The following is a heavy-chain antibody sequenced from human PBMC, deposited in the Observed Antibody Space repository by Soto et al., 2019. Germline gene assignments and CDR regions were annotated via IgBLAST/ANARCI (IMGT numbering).Heavy chain of an antibody. V-gene: IGHV4-39*01. J-gene: IGHJ5*02. CDR3: ARHSHEDHGDPNWFDP. CDR1: GGSISTNIYY. CDR2: IYYTGNT. D-gene: IGHD4-17*01. Sequence: QVQLQESGPGLVWPSETLSLTCTVSGGSISTNIYYWGWIRQPPGKGLEWIGSIYYTGNTFYNPSLKSRVTLSVDTSENQFSRRLSSVTAADTAVYYCARHSHEDHGDPNWFDPWGQGTLVTVSS.